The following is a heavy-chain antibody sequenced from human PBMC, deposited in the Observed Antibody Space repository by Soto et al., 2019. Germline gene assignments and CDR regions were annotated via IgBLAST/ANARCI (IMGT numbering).Heavy chain of an antibody. Sequence: GGSLRLSCAASGFTFSSYAMHWVRQAPGKGLENVSAISSNGGSTYYANSVKGRFTISRDNSKNTLYLQMGSLRAEDMAVYYCARDRVVRGVIRAFDIWGQGTMVTVSS. CDR1: GFTFSSYA. J-gene: IGHJ3*02. CDR2: ISSNGGST. CDR3: ARDRVVRGVIRAFDI. V-gene: IGHV3-64*01. D-gene: IGHD3-10*01.